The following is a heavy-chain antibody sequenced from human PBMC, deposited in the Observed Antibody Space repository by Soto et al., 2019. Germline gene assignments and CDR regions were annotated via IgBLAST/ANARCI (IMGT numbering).Heavy chain of an antibody. CDR3: ARGGYYDISGSRDYHYYGMDV. D-gene: IGHD3-22*01. CDR2: ISPYNDDT. J-gene: IGHJ6*02. Sequence: ASVKVSCKASGYTFSSYAISWVRQAPGQGLEWLGWISPYNDDTKYAQKLQGRVFMTTDTPTKTAHLDLRSLRSDDTAVYYCARGGYYDISGSRDYHYYGMDVWGQGTKVTVSS. V-gene: IGHV1-18*01. CDR1: GYTFSSYA.